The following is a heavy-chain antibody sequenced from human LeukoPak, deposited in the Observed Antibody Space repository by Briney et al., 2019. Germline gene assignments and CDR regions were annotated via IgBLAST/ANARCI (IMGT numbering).Heavy chain of an antibody. Sequence: PSETLSLTCTVSGGSISGFHWSWIRQPPGKGLEWIGYIYYSGSTNYNPSLKSRVTISVDTSKNQFSLKLNSMTAADTAVYYCARSRDQDWFDPWGQGTLVTVSS. D-gene: IGHD3-10*01. CDR3: ARSRDQDWFDP. CDR2: IYYSGST. J-gene: IGHJ5*02. V-gene: IGHV4-59*12. CDR1: GGSISGFH.